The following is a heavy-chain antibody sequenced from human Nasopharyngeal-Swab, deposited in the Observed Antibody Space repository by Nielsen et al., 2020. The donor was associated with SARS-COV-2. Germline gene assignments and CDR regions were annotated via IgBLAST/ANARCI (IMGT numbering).Heavy chain of an antibody. D-gene: IGHD5-18*01. CDR2: ISSCSSTI. CDR1: GFTFSSYS. J-gene: IGHJ6*02. Sequence: GGSLRLSCAASGFTFSSYSMNWVRQAPGKGLEWVSYISSCSSTIYYADSVKGRFTISRDNAKNSLYLQMNSLRDEDTAVYYCASILGYSYGRGYYYGMDVWGQGTTVTVSS. V-gene: IGHV3-48*02. CDR3: ASILGYSYGRGYYYGMDV.